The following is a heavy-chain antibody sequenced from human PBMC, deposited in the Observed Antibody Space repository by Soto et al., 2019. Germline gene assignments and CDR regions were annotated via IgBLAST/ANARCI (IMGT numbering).Heavy chain of an antibody. D-gene: IGHD3-22*01. CDR3: ARDQLYYNDISGRPLNAFDV. V-gene: IGHV3-48*01. Sequence: GGSLRLSCAASGFTFRNYGMNWVRQAPGKGLEWVSYIGIGSSTKYYADSVKGQFTISRDNAKNSLYLQMNSLRAEDTAVYYCARDQLYYNDISGRPLNAFDVWGQGTMVTVSS. J-gene: IGHJ3*01. CDR2: IGIGSSTK. CDR1: GFTFRNYG.